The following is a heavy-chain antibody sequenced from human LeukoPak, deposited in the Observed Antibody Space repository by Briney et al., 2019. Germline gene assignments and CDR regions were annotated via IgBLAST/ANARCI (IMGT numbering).Heavy chain of an antibody. CDR3: ATDSEFGSGNEY. Sequence: PSETLSLTWTVSGASITRSNYYWSWIRQSPEKGLEWIGYIYYSGYTYYNPSLKSRVTISVDRSRNQFSLKLTSVTAADTAVYYCATDSEFGSGNEYWGRGTLVTVSS. D-gene: IGHD3-10*01. CDR2: IYYSGYT. CDR1: GASITRSNYY. V-gene: IGHV4-30-4*08. J-gene: IGHJ4*02.